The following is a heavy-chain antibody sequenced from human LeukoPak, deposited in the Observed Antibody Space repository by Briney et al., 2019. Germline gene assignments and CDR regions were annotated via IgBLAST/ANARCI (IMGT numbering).Heavy chain of an antibody. CDR2: INTDGSTT. V-gene: IGHV3-74*01. CDR1: GFTFRTFR. D-gene: IGHD6-19*01. Sequence: GGSLRLSCVASGFTFRTFRMHWVRQAPGKGLVWVSRINTDGSTTNYADSVKGRFTISRDNAKNTLYLQMNSLRVEDTAVYYCARDPQSGWLDYWGQGTLVTVSS. J-gene: IGHJ4*02. CDR3: ARDPQSGWLDY.